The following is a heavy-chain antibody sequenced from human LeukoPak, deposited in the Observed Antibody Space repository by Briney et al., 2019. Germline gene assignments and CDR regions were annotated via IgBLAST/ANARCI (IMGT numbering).Heavy chain of an antibody. V-gene: IGHV4-39*07. Sequence: PSETLSLTCTVSGGSISSSSYYWGWIRQPPGKGLEWIGSIYYSGSTNYNPSLKSRVTISVDTSKNQFSLKLSSVTAADTAVYYCARFSRGVEYYYDSSPLSAPFDPWGQGTLVTVSS. D-gene: IGHD3-22*01. CDR3: ARFSRGVEYYYDSSPLSAPFDP. J-gene: IGHJ5*02. CDR2: IYYSGST. CDR1: GGSISSSSYY.